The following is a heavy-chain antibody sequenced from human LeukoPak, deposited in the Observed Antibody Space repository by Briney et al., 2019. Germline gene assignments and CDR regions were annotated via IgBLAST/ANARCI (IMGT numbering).Heavy chain of an antibody. CDR1: GFTFSSYA. CDR2: ISYDGSNK. Sequence: GGSLRLSCAASGFTFSSYAMHWVRQAPGKGLEWEAVISYDGSNKYYADSVKGRFTISRDNSKNTLYLQMNSLRAEDTAVYYCAKVRASSYFDSSGYTFDYWGQGTLVTVSS. J-gene: IGHJ4*02. D-gene: IGHD3-22*01. CDR3: AKVRASSYFDSSGYTFDY. V-gene: IGHV3-30-3*01.